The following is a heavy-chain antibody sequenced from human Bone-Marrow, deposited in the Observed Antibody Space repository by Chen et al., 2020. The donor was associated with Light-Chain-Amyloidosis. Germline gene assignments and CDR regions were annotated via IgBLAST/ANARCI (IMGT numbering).Heavy chain of an antibody. CDR3: ARAIYRYYDLVNFYHYMDV. Sequence: QVQLQEWGTGLLKPSETLSPTCAVYGAPFSNYYWTWVRQAPGKGMEWMGEIIETGSASFNPTLKSRLTMSVEKSKNQFSLKLTSVTAADTAVYYCARAIYRYYDLVNFYHYMDVWGRGTTVTVS. CDR1: GAPFSNYY. D-gene: IGHD3-3*01. CDR2: IIETGSA. J-gene: IGHJ6*03. V-gene: IGHV4-34*12.